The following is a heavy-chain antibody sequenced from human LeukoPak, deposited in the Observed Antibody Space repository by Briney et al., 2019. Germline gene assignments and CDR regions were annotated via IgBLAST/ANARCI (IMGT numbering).Heavy chain of an antibody. D-gene: IGHD2-2*01. Sequence: SETLSLTCTVSGGSFSSYYWSWIRQPPGKGLEGIGYIYYSGTTNYNPSLKSRVTISVDTSKNQFSLKLSSVTAADTAVYYCARAPGYCSSTSCFTYYYYGMDVWGQGTTVTVSS. CDR2: IYYSGTT. CDR3: ARAPGYCSSTSCFTYYYYGMDV. CDR1: GGSFSSYY. V-gene: IGHV4-59*01. J-gene: IGHJ6*02.